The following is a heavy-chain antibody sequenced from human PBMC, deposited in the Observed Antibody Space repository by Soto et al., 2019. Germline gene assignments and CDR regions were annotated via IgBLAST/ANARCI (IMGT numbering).Heavy chain of an antibody. V-gene: IGHV3-15*01. Sequence: PWGSLRLSCAASGFTFGNAWLSWVRQAPGKGLEWVGRIKSKTDGGTTDYTAPVKGRFTISRDDSKNTLYLQMNSLKIEDTAVYYCTTGSTSTKNYWGQGTLVTVS. CDR3: TTGSTSTKNY. CDR2: IKSKTDGGTT. J-gene: IGHJ4*02. D-gene: IGHD6-6*01. CDR1: GFTFGNAW.